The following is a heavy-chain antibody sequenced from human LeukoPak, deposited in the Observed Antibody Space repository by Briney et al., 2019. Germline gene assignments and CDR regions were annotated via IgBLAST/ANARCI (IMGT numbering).Heavy chain of an antibody. CDR2: ISSSSSTR. J-gene: IGHJ6*02. CDR1: GFTFSSYS. V-gene: IGHV3-48*04. D-gene: IGHD3-10*01. Sequence: PGGSLRLSCAASGFTFSSYSLNWVRQAPGKGLEWVSHISSSSSTRYYADFVKGRFTISRDNAKNSLYLQMNSLRAEDTAVYYCARAGPHSVYYYGMDVWGQGTTVTVSS. CDR3: ARAGPHSVYYYGMDV.